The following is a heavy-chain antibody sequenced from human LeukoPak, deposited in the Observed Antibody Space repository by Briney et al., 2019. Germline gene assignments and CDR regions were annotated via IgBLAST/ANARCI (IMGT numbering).Heavy chain of an antibody. CDR1: GFTFSSYS. V-gene: IGHV3-21*01. CDR3: AKSDGHGTGYGFHI. J-gene: IGHJ3*02. Sequence: PGGSLRLSCAASGFTFSSYSMNWVRQAPGKGLEWVSSISSSSYIYYADSVKGRFTISRDNSKNTVFLRMNSLRGEDSAIYYCAKSDGHGTGYGFHIWGQGTMVTVSS. CDR2: ISSSSYI. D-gene: IGHD6-19*01.